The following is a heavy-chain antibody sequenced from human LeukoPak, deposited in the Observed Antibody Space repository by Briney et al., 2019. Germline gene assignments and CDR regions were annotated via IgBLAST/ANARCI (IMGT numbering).Heavy chain of an antibody. J-gene: IGHJ4*01. Sequence: SETLSLTCAVYAGSFSGYYWSWIRQPPGKGLEWTGEINHSGSTNYNPSLKSRVTISVDTSKNQFSLKLSSVTAADTAVYYGARGSPRGAVAGTRGDYWGHGTLVTVSS. CDR1: AGSFSGYY. CDR3: ARGSPRGAVAGTRGDY. V-gene: IGHV4-34*01. CDR2: INHSGST. D-gene: IGHD6-19*01.